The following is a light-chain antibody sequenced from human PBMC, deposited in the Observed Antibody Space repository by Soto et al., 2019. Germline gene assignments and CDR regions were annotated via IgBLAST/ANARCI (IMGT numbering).Light chain of an antibody. V-gene: IGKV3-20*01. CDR3: QQYGSSPLIS. CDR1: QTVSITY. CDR2: GAS. J-gene: IGKJ5*01. Sequence: LTEGAVTLSFCPEESATLSFSASQTVSITYLTWYQQKPGQAPRLLIFGASKRATGIPDRFSGSGSGRDFTLTISGLEPEDFAVYYCQQYGSSPLISFGQGTRLEIK.